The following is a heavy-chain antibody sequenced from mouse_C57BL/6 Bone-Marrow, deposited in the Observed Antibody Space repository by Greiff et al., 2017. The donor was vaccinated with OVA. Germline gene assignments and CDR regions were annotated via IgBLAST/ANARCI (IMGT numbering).Heavy chain of an antibody. V-gene: IGHV1-19*01. CDR1: GYTFTDYY. CDR2: INPYNGGT. J-gene: IGHJ4*01. D-gene: IGHD1-1*01. Sequence: EVQLQQSGPVLVKPGASVKMSCKASGYTFTDYYMNWVKQSPGKSLEWIGVINPYNGGTSYNQKFKGKATLTVDKSSSTAYMELNSLTSEDSAVYYCARCYYGSSFYAMDYWGQGTSVTVSS. CDR3: ARCYYGSSFYAMDY.